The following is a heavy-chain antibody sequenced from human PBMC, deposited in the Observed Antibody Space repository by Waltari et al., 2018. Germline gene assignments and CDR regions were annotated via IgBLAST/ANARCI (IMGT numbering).Heavy chain of an antibody. J-gene: IGHJ4*02. CDR3: AKELYPGYARRLFDY. D-gene: IGHD5-12*01. CDR1: GFRFSNYG. Sequence: QVQLVESGGGVVQPGRSLRLSCTASGFRFSNYGMHWVRKAPGKGLEGVASISLDGNEKHYADSVKGRLTVSRDNSKNTLFLQLNSLRAEDTAVYYCAKELYPGYARRLFDYWGQGTLVTVSS. CDR2: ISLDGNEK. V-gene: IGHV3-30*18.